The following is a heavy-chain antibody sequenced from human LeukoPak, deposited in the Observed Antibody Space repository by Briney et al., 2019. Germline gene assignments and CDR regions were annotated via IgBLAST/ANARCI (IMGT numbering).Heavy chain of an antibody. CDR2: ISHSGDT. CDR3: VCLRGYSYGAIDY. CDR1: GYSISSDYY. J-gene: IGHJ4*02. V-gene: IGHV4-38-2*01. D-gene: IGHD5-18*01. Sequence: SETLSLTCSVSGYSISSDYYWGWIRQPPGKGLEWIGTISHSGDTYYNPALKSRVTISLDTSKNKFSLKLTSVTAADSAVYYCVCLRGYSYGAIDYWGQGTLVTVSS.